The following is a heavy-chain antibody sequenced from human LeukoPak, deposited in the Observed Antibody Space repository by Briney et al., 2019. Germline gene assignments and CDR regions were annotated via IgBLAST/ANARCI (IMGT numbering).Heavy chain of an antibody. CDR1: GFTFSGHW. CDR3: TRDRSRAEDD. Sequence: GGSLRLSCAASGFTFSGHWMSWVRQAPGKGPEWVANINQGGSDKYYVDSVKGRFTVSRDNANNLLYLQMNSLRGEDTAVYYCTRDRSRAEDDWGQGTLVTVSS. V-gene: IGHV3-7*01. CDR2: INQGGSDK. D-gene: IGHD1-14*01. J-gene: IGHJ4*02.